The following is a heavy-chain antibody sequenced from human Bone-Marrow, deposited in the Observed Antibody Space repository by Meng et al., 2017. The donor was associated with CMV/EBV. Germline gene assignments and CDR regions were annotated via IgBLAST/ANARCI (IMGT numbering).Heavy chain of an antibody. CDR3: ARDAIVAAGRHYYYGMAV. CDR1: GYTFTSYD. D-gene: IGHD6-13*01. Sequence: ASVKVSCKASGYTFTSYDINWVRQATGQGLEWMGWMNPNSGNTGYAQKFQGRVTMTRNTSISTAYMELSSLRSEDTAVYYCARDAIVAAGRHYYYGMAVWGQGTTVTVSS. V-gene: IGHV1-8*01. J-gene: IGHJ6*02. CDR2: MNPNSGNT.